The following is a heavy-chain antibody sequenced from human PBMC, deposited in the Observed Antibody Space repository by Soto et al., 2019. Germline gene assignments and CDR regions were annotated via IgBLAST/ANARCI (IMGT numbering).Heavy chain of an antibody. J-gene: IGHJ4*02. CDR2: IYHSGST. CDR1: GGSISSSNW. Sequence: SETLSLTCAVSGGSISSSNWWSWVRQLPGKGLEWIGEIYHSGSTNYNPSLKSRVTISVDKSKNQFSLKLSSVTAADTAVCYCARASYSSGWHFDYWGQGTLVTVSS. D-gene: IGHD6-19*01. CDR3: ARASYSSGWHFDY. V-gene: IGHV4-4*02.